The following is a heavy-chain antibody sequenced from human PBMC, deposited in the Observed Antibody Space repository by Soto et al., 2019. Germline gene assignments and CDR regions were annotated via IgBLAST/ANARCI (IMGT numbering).Heavy chain of an antibody. CDR2: IIPIVTTP. D-gene: IGHD3-3*01. CDR3: LIFRYNFWSRYHNKGSDV. V-gene: IGHV1-69*06. CDR1: RGTFSSYS. Sequence: SVKLCCDDPRGTFSSYSVTSARHDTEKGLEWMGGIIPIVTTPNYAQKFQGRLTISADKSTITSYMELSSLRSEDTGVYYCLIFRYNFWSRYHNKGSDVLLQGTTVTVS. J-gene: IGHJ6*02.